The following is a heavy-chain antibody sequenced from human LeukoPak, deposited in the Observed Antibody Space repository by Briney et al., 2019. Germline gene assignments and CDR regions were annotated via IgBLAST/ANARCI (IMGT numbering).Heavy chain of an antibody. V-gene: IGHV3-30*14. CDR3: ASKGYSSSWSLHFDY. Sequence: GGSLRLSCAASGFTFSSYAMHWVRQAPGKGLEWVAVISYDGSNKYYADSVKGRFTISRDNSKNTLYLQMNSLRAEDTAVYYCASKGYSSSWSLHFDYWGQGTLVTVSS. D-gene: IGHD6-13*01. CDR2: ISYDGSNK. CDR1: GFTFSSYA. J-gene: IGHJ4*02.